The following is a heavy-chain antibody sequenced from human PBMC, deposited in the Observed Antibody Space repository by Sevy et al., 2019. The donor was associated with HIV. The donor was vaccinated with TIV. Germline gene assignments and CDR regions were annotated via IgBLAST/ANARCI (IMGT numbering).Heavy chain of an antibody. D-gene: IGHD1-26*01. CDR2: IRSKANGGTT. CDR1: GFTFGDYA. CDR3: TRDASSGSYDY. V-gene: IGHV3-49*03. Sequence: GGSLRLSCTASGFTFGDYAMSWFRQAPGKGLEWVGFIRSKANGGTTEYAASVKGRFTISRDDSISIAYLQMNSLKTEDTAVYYCTRDASSGSYDYWGQGTLVTVSS. J-gene: IGHJ4*02.